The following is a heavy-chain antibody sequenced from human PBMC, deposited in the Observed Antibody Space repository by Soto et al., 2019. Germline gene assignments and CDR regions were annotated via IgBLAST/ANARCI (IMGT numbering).Heavy chain of an antibody. J-gene: IGHJ3*02. D-gene: IGHD3-10*01. CDR3: ARQPPYNWNYGSGSYYAFDI. CDR1: GGSISSSSYY. Sequence: SETLSLTCTVSGGSISSSSYYWGWIRQPPGKGLEWIGSIYYSGSTYYNPSLKSRVTISVDTSKNQFSLKLSIVTAADAAVYYCARQPPYNWNYGSGSYYAFDIWGQGTMVTVSS. CDR2: IYYSGST. V-gene: IGHV4-39*01.